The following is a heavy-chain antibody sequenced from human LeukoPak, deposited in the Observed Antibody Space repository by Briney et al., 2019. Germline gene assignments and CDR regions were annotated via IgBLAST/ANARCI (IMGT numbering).Heavy chain of an antibody. D-gene: IGHD6-19*01. J-gene: IGHJ4*02. CDR2: IYHSGST. V-gene: IGHV4-30-2*01. CDR3: ARRGRAVAANY. Sequence: SETLSLTCTVSGGSISSGDYYWSWIRQPPGKGLEWIGYIYHSGSTSYNPSLKSRVTISVDRSKNQFSLKLSSVTAADTAVYYCARRGRAVAANYWGQGTLVTVSS. CDR1: GGSISSGDYY.